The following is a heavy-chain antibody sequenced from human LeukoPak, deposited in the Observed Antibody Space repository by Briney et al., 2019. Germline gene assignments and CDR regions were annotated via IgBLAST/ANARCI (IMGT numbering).Heavy chain of an antibody. D-gene: IGHD2-21*02. CDR1: GFTFDDYG. CDR2: INSDGTII. J-gene: IGHJ4*02. Sequence: GGSLRLSCAASGFTFDDYGMSWVRQAPGKGLVWVSRINSDGTIIGYADSVKGRFTISRDNAKNTLYLQMNSLRADDTAVYYCARSMYCGGDCYYYFDYWGQGTLVTVAS. CDR3: ARSMYCGGDCYYYFDY. V-gene: IGHV3-74*01.